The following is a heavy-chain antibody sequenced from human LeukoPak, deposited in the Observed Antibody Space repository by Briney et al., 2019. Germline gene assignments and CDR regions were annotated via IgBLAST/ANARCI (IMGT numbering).Heavy chain of an antibody. CDR3: ARKAYGLDV. CDR2: INQDGSEK. V-gene: IGHV3-7*03. J-gene: IGHJ6*04. CDR1: GFTFSSYA. Sequence: GRSLRLSCAASGFTFSSYAMHWVRQAPGKGLEWVANINQDGSEKYYVDSVKGRFTISRDNAKNSLYLQMNSLRAEDTAVYYCARKAYGLDVWGKGTTATGSS.